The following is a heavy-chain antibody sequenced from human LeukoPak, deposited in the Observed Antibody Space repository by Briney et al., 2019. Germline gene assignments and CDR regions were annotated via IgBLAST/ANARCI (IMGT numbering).Heavy chain of an antibody. CDR3: ARDDSAGAWELLWDY. CDR2: ISLDSSTM. V-gene: IGHV3-48*02. CDR1: GFTFSSYA. D-gene: IGHD1-26*01. J-gene: IGHJ4*02. Sequence: GGSLRLSCAASGFTFSSYAMSWVRQAPGKGLEWVSYISLDSSTMYYADSVKGRFTISRDNAKNSLYLQMNSLRDDDTAVYYCARDDSAGAWELLWDYWGQGTLVTVSS.